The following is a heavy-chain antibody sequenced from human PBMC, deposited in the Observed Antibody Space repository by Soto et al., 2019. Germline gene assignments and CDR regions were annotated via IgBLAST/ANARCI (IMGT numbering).Heavy chain of an antibody. CDR1: GGTFSSYA. Sequence: QVQLVQSGAEVKKPGSSVKVSCKASGGTFSSYAISWVRQAPGQGLEWMGGIIPIFGTANYAQKFQGRVTLTADKPTSTAYMELSSLRSEDTAVYYCARGGRVAARPQDQVWFDYWGQGTLVTASS. V-gene: IGHV1-69*06. D-gene: IGHD6-6*01. J-gene: IGHJ4*02. CDR2: IIPIFGTA. CDR3: ARGGRVAARPQDQVWFDY.